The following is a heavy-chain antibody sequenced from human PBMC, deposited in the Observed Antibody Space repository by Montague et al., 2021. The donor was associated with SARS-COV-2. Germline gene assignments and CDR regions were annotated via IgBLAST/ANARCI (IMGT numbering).Heavy chain of an antibody. CDR1: GFIFSSYG. D-gene: IGHD2-21*01. CDR3: ARDRDWDDWCGMDV. J-gene: IGHJ6*02. V-gene: IGHV3-48*03. Sequence: SLRLSCAASGFIFSSYGMNWVRQAPGKGLEWISYISSSGGGSTKHYTXSVKGRFTISRDNAKNSLYLQMNSLRVEDTAIYYCARDRDWDDWCGMDVWGQGTTVTVSS. CDR2: ISSSGGGSTK.